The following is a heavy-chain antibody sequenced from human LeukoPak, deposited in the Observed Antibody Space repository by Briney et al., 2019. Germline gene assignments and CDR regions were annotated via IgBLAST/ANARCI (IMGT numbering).Heavy chain of an antibody. D-gene: IGHD3-22*01. V-gene: IGHV3-30*03. CDR2: ISYDGSLK. Sequence: GGSLRLSCAASGFTFSDYGMHWARQAPGKGLEWVAVISYDGSLKFYADSVKGRFTLSRDNSNNTLSLEMSSLRAEDTAVYYCAREGTYYDSSGYYVSWGQGTLVTVSS. J-gene: IGHJ5*02. CDR3: AREGTYYDSSGYYVS. CDR1: GFTFSDYG.